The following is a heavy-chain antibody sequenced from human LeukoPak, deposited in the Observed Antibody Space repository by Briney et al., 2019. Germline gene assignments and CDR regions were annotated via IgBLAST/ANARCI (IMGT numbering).Heavy chain of an antibody. Sequence: GASVKVSCKASGYTFTSYAISWVRQAPGQGLEWMGWISTYNGHTNCAQKLQGRVTMTTDTSTSTAYMELRSLSSDDTAVYYCAREDNLMDFWSGYSDYWGQGTLVTVSS. CDR3: AREDNLMDFWSGYSDY. CDR1: GYTFTSYA. D-gene: IGHD3-3*01. V-gene: IGHV1-18*01. J-gene: IGHJ4*02. CDR2: ISTYNGHT.